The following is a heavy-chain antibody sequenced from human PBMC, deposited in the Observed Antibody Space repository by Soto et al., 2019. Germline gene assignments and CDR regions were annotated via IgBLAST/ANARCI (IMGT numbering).Heavy chain of an antibody. CDR1: GFSLSNAGLG. Sequence: QVTVKESGPVLVKPTETLTLTCTVSGFSLSNAGLGVSWIRQPPGKALEWLAHIFSNDEKSYSTSLKSRLTSSKDTSKSQGVLIMTNLDPVDTATYYCASTYSTSWYWFDPCGHGTLVTVSS. CDR2: IFSNDEK. V-gene: IGHV2-26*04. D-gene: IGHD6-13*01. CDR3: ASTYSTSWYWFDP. J-gene: IGHJ5*02.